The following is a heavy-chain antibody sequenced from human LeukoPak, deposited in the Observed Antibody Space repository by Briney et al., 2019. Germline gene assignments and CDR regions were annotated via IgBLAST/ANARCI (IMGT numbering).Heavy chain of an antibody. CDR3: AREKYGDYPALDY. CDR2: TYYRSKWYN. J-gene: IGHJ4*02. CDR1: GDXVSSNSVA. Sequence: SQTLSLTCAISGDXVSSNSVAWNWIRQSPSRGLDWLGRTYYRSKWYNDYAVSVKSRIIINANTSKKQFSLHLKSVTPEDTAVYYCAREKYGDYPALDYWGQGTLVTVSS. D-gene: IGHD4-17*01. V-gene: IGHV6-1*01.